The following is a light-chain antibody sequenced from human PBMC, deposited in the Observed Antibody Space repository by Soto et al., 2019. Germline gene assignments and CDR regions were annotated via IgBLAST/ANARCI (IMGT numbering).Light chain of an antibody. CDR3: QQSYSTLWT. CDR1: QSISSY. V-gene: IGKV1-39*01. CDR2: AAS. Sequence: DIQMFPSPSSLSASVGDRVTIPCRASQSISSYLNWYQQKPGKAPKLLIYAASSLQSGVPSRFSGSGSGTDFTLTISSLQPEDFATYYCQQSYSTLWTFGQGTKVDIK. J-gene: IGKJ1*01.